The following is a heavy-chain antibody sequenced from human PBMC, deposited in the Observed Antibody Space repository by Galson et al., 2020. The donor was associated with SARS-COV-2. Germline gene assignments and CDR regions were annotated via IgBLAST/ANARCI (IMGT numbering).Heavy chain of an antibody. CDR3: AKDIWFGELWASYGMDV. J-gene: IGHJ6*02. CDR1: GFTFSSYG. Sequence: TGGSLRLSCAASGFTFSSYGMHWVRQAPGKGLEWVAVISYDGRNKYYADSVKGRFTISRDNSKNTLYLQMNSLRAEDTAVYYCAKDIWFGELWASYGMDVWGQGTTVTVSS. V-gene: IGHV3-30*18. D-gene: IGHD3-10*01. CDR2: ISYDGRNK.